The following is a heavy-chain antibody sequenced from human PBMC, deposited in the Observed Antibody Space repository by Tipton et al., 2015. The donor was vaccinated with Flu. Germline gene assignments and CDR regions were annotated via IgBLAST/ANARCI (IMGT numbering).Heavy chain of an antibody. D-gene: IGHD3-22*01. J-gene: IGHJ4*02. CDR1: GFTFDDYA. CDR2: ISGSGGST. V-gene: IGHV3-23*01. CDR3: ARHRYYYDSSYLDY. Sequence: SLRLSCAASGFTFDDYAMHWVRQAPGKGLEWVSGISGSGGSTYYADSVKGRFTISRDNSKNTLYLQMNSLRAEDTAVYYCARHRYYYDSSYLDYWGQGTLVTVSS.